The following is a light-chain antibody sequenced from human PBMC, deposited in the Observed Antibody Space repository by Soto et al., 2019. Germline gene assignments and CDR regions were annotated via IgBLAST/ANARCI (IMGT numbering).Light chain of an antibody. Sequence: EIVFTQSPRTLSLSPGERATLSCRASQSVSSSYLAWYQQKPGQAPRLLIYGVSNRATGIPDRFSGSGSGTDSTLTISRLEPDDFAVYYCQQYGNSLTFGGGTKVDI. CDR2: GVS. CDR1: QSVSSSY. CDR3: QQYGNSLT. J-gene: IGKJ4*01. V-gene: IGKV3-20*01.